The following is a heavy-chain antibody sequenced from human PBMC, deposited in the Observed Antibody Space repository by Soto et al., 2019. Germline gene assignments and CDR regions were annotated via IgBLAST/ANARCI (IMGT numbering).Heavy chain of an antibody. V-gene: IGHV3-30*03. J-gene: IGHJ3*02. Sequence: QVQLVESGGGVVQPGRSLRLSCAASGFTFSSYGMHWVRQAPGKGLEWVAVISYDGSNKYYADSVKGRFTISRDNSKNTLYLQMNSLRAEDTAVYYCPVGATLNDAFDIWGQGTMVTVSS. D-gene: IGHD1-26*01. CDR3: PVGATLNDAFDI. CDR2: ISYDGSNK. CDR1: GFTFSSYG.